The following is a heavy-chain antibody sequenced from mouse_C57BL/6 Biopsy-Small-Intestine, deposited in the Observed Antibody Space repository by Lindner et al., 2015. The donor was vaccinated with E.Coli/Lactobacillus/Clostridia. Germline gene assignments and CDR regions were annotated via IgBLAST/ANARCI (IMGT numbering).Heavy chain of an antibody. J-gene: IGHJ3*01. CDR2: IDPEDGET. Sequence: VQLQESGTELVKPGASVKLSCTASGFNIKDFYIYWVKQRTEQGLEWIGRIDPEDGETKYAPKFQGKATVTADTSSNTAYLQLSSLTSEDTAVYYCASRPFGNLLNWGQGTLVTVSA. CDR3: ASRPFGNLLN. CDR1: GFNIKDFY. V-gene: IGHV14-2*01.